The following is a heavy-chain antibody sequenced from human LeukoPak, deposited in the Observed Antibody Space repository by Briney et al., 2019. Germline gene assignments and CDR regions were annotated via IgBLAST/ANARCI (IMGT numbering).Heavy chain of an antibody. D-gene: IGHD6-6*01. CDR3: ARYISSGLDY. V-gene: IGHV4-59*08. Sequence: PSETLSLTCTVSGGSISNYYWSWIRQPPGKELEWIGNIHYTGGTYYNPSLKSRVTISVDTSKNHFSLKLSYVNAADTAVYYCARYISSGLDYWGQGTLVTVSS. CDR1: GGSISNYY. CDR2: IHYTGGT. J-gene: IGHJ4*02.